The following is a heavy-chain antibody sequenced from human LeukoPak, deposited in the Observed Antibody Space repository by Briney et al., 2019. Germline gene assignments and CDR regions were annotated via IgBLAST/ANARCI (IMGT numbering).Heavy chain of an antibody. CDR2: IYNSGSS. CDR1: GGSITRSSYY. CDR3: ARHGGYSSSVGSNWFDP. V-gene: IGHV4-39*01. Sequence: SQTLSLTCTVSGGSITRSSYYWGWIRQPPGKGLEWLGSIYNSGSSFYNPSLKSRVTISVDTSKNQFSLKLGSVTAADTAVYYCARHGGYSSSVGSNWFDPWGQGTLVTVSS. J-gene: IGHJ5*02. D-gene: IGHD6-6*01.